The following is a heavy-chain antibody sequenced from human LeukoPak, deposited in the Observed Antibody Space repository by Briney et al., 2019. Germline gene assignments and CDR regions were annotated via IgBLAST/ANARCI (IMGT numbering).Heavy chain of an antibody. J-gene: IGHJ4*02. V-gene: IGHV4-39*01. CDR3: ARQSLYLDDDSGYYYESF. CDR2: MYYSGTT. D-gene: IGHD3-22*01. CDR1: GGSMKSRDFY. Sequence: SETLSLTCSVSGGSMKSRDFYWGWIRQPPGKGLEWIGNMYYSGTTYYNPSLRSRVTISLDASKTKVSLKLISVTAADTAVYFCARQSLYLDDDSGYYYESFWGQGTLVSVSP.